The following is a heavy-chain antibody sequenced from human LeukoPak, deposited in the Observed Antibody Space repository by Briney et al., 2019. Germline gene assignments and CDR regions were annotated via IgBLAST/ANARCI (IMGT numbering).Heavy chain of an antibody. D-gene: IGHD3-22*01. CDR3: ARASYYYDSSGYIVAYYFDY. Sequence: PSETLSLTCTVSGGSISSSSYYWGWIRQPPGKGLEWIGSIYYSGSTYYNPSLKSRVTISVDTSKNQFSLKLSSVTAADTAVYYCARASYYYDSSGYIVAYYFDYWGQGTLVTVSS. J-gene: IGHJ4*02. CDR2: IYYSGST. CDR1: GGSISSSSYY. V-gene: IGHV4-39*07.